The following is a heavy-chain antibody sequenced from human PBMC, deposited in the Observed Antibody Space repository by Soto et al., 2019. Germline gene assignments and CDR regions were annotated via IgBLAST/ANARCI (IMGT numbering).Heavy chain of an antibody. V-gene: IGHV3-30*18. Sequence: GGSLRLSCAASGFTFSSYVMHWVRQSPGKGLEWVAVISYDGSNKYYADSVKGRFTISRDNSKNTLYLQMNSLRAEDTAVYYCAKDPPGRVGSFWGQGTLVTVSS. D-gene: IGHD6-13*01. CDR3: AKDPPGRVGSF. J-gene: IGHJ1*01. CDR2: ISYDGSNK. CDR1: GFTFSSYV.